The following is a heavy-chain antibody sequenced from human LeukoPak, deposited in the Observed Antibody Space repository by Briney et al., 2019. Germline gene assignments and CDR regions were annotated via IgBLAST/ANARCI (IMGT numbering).Heavy chain of an antibody. D-gene: IGHD1-26*01. V-gene: IGHV3-74*01. CDR2: INSDGSST. Sequence: GGSQRLSCAASGFTFSSYWMHWVRQAPGKGLVWVSRINSDGSSTSYADSVKGRFTISRDNAKNTLYLQMNSLRAEDTAVYYCARVGGSFHWFDPWGQGTLVTVSS. J-gene: IGHJ5*02. CDR1: GFTFSSYW. CDR3: ARVGGSFHWFDP.